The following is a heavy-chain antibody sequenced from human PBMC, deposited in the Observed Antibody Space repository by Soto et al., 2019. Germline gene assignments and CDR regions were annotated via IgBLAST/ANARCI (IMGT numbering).Heavy chain of an antibody. CDR2: IYYSGST. CDR1: GGSISSGDYY. Sequence: KTSETLSLTCTVSGGSISSGDYYWIWIRHPPGKGLEWIGYIYYSGSTYYNPSLKSRVTISVDTSKNQFSLKLSSVTAADTAVYYCARSGHCSGGSCYHQFDPWGQGTLVTVSS. V-gene: IGHV4-30-4*01. CDR3: ARSGHCSGGSCYHQFDP. J-gene: IGHJ5*02. D-gene: IGHD2-15*01.